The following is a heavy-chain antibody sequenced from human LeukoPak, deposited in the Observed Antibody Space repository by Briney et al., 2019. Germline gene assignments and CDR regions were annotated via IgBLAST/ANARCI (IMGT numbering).Heavy chain of an antibody. CDR1: GFTFSSYS. J-gene: IGHJ4*02. D-gene: IGHD6-13*01. V-gene: IGHV3-21*01. CDR3: ARDLSSSWYVPDYFDY. CDR2: ISSSSIYI. Sequence: GGALRLSCAASGFTFSSYSMNWVRQAPRTGREWVSSISSSSIYIYYAHPVNGRFTISRDNAKNSLYLQMNSLSAEDTAVYFCARDLSSSWYVPDYFDYWGQGTLVTVSS.